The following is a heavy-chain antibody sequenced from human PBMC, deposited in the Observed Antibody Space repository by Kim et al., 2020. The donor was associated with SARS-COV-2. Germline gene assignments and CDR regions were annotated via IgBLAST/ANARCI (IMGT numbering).Heavy chain of an antibody. D-gene: IGHD6-19*01. CDR3: AKDEDSSGWYDY. Sequence: YYADSVKGRFTISRDNSKNTLYLQMNSLRAEYTAVYYCAKDEDSSGWYDYWGQGTLVTVSS. V-gene: IGHV3-23*01. J-gene: IGHJ4*02.